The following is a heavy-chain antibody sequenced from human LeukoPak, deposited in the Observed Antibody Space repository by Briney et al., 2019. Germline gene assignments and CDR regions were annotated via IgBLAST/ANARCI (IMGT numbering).Heavy chain of an antibody. CDR1: GYSISSGYY. V-gene: IGHV4-38-2*02. Sequence: SETLSLTCTVSGYSISSGYYWGWIRQPPGKGLEWIGFMYYSGSADYNASLKSRVTISGDRSKNQFSLKLSSVTAADTAVYYCARASARYYFDLWGQGTLVTVSS. D-gene: IGHD3-3*01. CDR2: MYYSGSA. CDR3: ARASARYYFDL. J-gene: IGHJ4*02.